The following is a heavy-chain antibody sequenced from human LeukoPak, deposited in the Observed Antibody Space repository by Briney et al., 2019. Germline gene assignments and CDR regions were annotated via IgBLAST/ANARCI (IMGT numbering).Heavy chain of an antibody. D-gene: IGHD3-9*01. CDR3: AKDPLPGRYYDIEGNYFDY. Sequence: GGALRLSCAASGFTFSSYGMHWVRQAPGKGLEGVAVISYDGSNKYYADSVKGRFTISRDNSKNTLYLQMNSLRAEDTAVYYCAKDPLPGRYYDIEGNYFDYWGQGTLVTVSS. J-gene: IGHJ4*02. V-gene: IGHV3-30*18. CDR1: GFTFSSYG. CDR2: ISYDGSNK.